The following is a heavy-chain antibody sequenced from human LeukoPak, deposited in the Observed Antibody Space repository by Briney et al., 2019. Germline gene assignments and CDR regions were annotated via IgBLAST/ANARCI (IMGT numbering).Heavy chain of an antibody. D-gene: IGHD2/OR15-2a*01. V-gene: IGHV3-7*01. CDR3: AREGQTLGRGQYYFDY. CDR1: GFTFSSYW. J-gene: IGHJ4*02. CDR2: IKQDGSEK. Sequence: PGGSLRLSCAASGFTFSSYWMSWVRQAPGKGLEWVANIKQDGSEKYYVDSVKGRFTISRDNSKNTLYLQMNSLRAEDTAVYYCAREGQTLGRGQYYFDYWGQGTLVTVSS.